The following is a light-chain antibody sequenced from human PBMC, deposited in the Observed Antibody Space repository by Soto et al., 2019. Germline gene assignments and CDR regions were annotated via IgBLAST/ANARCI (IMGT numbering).Light chain of an antibody. CDR1: SSDVGGYNY. J-gene: IGLJ2*01. CDR3: CSYAGSFVV. Sequence: QSALTQPRSVSGSPGQSVTISCTGTSSDVGGYNYVSWYQQHPGKAPKLMIYDVSKRPSGVPDRFSGSKSGNTASLTISGLQAEDEADYYCCSYAGSFVVFGGRTQLTVL. V-gene: IGLV2-11*01. CDR2: DVS.